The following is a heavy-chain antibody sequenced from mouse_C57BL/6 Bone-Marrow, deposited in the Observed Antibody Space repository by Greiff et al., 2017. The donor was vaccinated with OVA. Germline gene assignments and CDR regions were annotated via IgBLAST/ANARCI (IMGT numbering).Heavy chain of an antibody. D-gene: IGHD1-1*01. Sequence: QVQLQQPGAELVKPGASVKLSCKASGYTFTSYWMHWVKQRPGQGLEWIGMIHPNSGSTTYHEKFKSKATLTVDKSSSTAYMQLSSLTSEDSAVYYCARSPLLLRSPFDYWGQGTTLTVSS. CDR2: IHPNSGST. V-gene: IGHV1-64*01. CDR3: ARSPLLLRSPFDY. CDR1: GYTFTSYW. J-gene: IGHJ2*01.